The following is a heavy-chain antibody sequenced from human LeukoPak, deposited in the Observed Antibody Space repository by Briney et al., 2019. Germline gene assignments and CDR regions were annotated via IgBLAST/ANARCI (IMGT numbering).Heavy chain of an antibody. Sequence: PSETLSLTCTVSGGSISSYYWSWIRQPAGKGLEWIGRIYTSGSTNYNPSLKSRVTMSVDTSKNQFSLKLSSVTAADTAVYYCARDTTSVAGYYHYMDVWGKGTTVTVSS. CDR3: ARDTTSVAGYYHYMDV. CDR2: IYTSGST. J-gene: IGHJ6*03. V-gene: IGHV4-4*07. D-gene: IGHD6-19*01. CDR1: GGSISSYY.